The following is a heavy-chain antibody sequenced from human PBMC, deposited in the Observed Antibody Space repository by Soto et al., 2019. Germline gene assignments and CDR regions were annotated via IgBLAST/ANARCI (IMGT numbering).Heavy chain of an antibody. CDR1: GFTFSSFA. Sequence: EVQLLESGGGLVQPGGPLELPLAAPGFTFSSFALTWFPQPPGEGLEWVSSFSSSGETTYYSDSVKGRFTISRDISKNMVYLQMTSLRAEDTAVYFCVQDWTGNSCPCMVVWGQGTTVTVSS. J-gene: IGHJ6*02. D-gene: IGHD6-13*01. CDR3: VQDWTGNSCPCMVV. V-gene: IGHV3-23*01. CDR2: FSSSGETT.